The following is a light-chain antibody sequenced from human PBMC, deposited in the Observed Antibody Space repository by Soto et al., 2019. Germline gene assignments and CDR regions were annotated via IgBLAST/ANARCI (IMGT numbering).Light chain of an antibody. CDR2: AAS. J-gene: IGKJ1*01. V-gene: IGKV1-6*01. CDR1: QDIRNK. Sequence: SQMTQSPSSLSASVGDRVTITCRTSQDIRNKLGWFKQKPGKAPELLIYAASTLKSGVPSRFSGSGSGTDFTLTISGLQPEDFGTYYCLQDFDYAWTFGQGTKVEIK. CDR3: LQDFDYAWT.